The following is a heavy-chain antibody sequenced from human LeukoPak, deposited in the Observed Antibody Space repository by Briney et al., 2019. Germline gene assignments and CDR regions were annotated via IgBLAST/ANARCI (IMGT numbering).Heavy chain of an antibody. CDR3: ASRLYCSNTRCRDFPFAY. V-gene: IGHV1-69*13. D-gene: IGHD2-2*01. J-gene: IGHJ4*02. Sequence: SVKVSCKASGGTFSSYAINWVRQAPGQGLEWMGGIIPIFGTANYAQKFQDRVTITADESTSTAYMELSSLRSEDTAIYYCASRLYCSNTRCRDFPFAYWGQGTLVTVS. CDR1: GGTFSSYA. CDR2: IIPIFGTA.